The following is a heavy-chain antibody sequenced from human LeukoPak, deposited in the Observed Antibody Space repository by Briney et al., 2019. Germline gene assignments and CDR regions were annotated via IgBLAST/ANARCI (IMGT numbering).Heavy chain of an antibody. Sequence: SETLSLTCAVYGGSFSGYYWSWIRQPPGKGLEWIGEINHSGSTDYNPSLKSRVTISVDTSKNQCSLKLNSVTAADTAVYYCASCLSYYYDSSGHQVRDAFDIWGQGTMVTVSS. V-gene: IGHV4-34*01. D-gene: IGHD3-22*01. CDR2: INHSGST. J-gene: IGHJ3*02. CDR3: ASCLSYYYDSSGHQVRDAFDI. CDR1: GGSFSGYY.